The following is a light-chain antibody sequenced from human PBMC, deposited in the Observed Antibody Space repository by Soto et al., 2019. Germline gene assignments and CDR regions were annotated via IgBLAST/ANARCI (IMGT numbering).Light chain of an antibody. Sequence: EIVLTQSPGTLSLSPGERATLSGRASQSVSSSYLAWYQQKPGQAPRLLIYAASSRATGIPDRFSGSGSGTDFTLTITRLEPEDFAVYYCQQYGSSPFGGGTKVEIK. CDR2: AAS. CDR3: QQYGSSP. J-gene: IGKJ4*01. V-gene: IGKV3-20*01. CDR1: QSVSSSY.